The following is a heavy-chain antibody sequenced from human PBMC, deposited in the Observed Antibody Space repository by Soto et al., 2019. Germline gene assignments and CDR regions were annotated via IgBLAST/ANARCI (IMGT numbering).Heavy chain of an antibody. V-gene: IGHV3-30*18. CDR3: AKDSDYYDSSGPFDY. J-gene: IGHJ4*02. CDR2: ISYDGSNK. D-gene: IGHD3-22*01. CDR1: GFTFSSYG. Sequence: HPGGSLRLSCAASGFTFSSYGMHWVRQAPGKGLEWVAVISYDGSNKYYADSVKGRFTISRDNSKNTLYLQMNSLRAEDTAVYYCAKDSDYYDSSGPFDYWGQGTLVTVSS.